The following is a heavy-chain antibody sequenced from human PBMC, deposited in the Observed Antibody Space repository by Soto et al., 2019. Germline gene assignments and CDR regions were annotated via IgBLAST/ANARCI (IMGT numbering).Heavy chain of an antibody. CDR1: GGSISSSSYY. CDR3: ARARESGSYPQ. D-gene: IGHD3-10*01. J-gene: IGHJ4*02. V-gene: IGHV4-39*01. CDR2: IYYSGST. Sequence: QLQLQESGPGLVKPSETLSLTCTVSGGSISSSSYYWGWIRQPPGKGLEWIGSIYYSGSTYYNPSLKSRVTISVDTSKNQFSLKLSSVTAADTAVYYCARARESGSYPQWGQGTLVTVSS.